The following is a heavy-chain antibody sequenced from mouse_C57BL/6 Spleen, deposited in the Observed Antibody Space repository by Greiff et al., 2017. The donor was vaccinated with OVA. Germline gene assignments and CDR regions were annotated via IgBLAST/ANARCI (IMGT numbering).Heavy chain of an antibody. J-gene: IGHJ2*01. CDR1: GFTFSSYT. Sequence: EVQRVESGGGLVKPGGSLKLSCAASGFTFSSYTMSWVRQTPEKRLEWVATISGGGGNTYYPDSVKGRFTISRDNAKNTLYLQMSSLRSEDTALYYCARHEARDYFDYWGQGTTLTVSS. CDR3: ARHEARDYFDY. CDR2: ISGGGGNT. V-gene: IGHV5-9*01.